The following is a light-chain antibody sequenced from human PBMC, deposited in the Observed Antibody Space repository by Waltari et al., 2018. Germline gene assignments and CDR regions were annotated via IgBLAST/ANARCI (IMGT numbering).Light chain of an antibody. CDR1: SSDVGGYKY. V-gene: IGLV2-14*03. J-gene: IGLJ1*01. CDR3: SSYTSSTIPV. CDR2: DVN. Sequence: QSALTQPASVSGSPGQSITISCTGTSSDVGGYKYVSWYQQHPDKAPKLMLYDVNNLPSGVSNRFSGSKSGNTTSLTISSLQAEDEADYYCSSYTSSTIPVFGTGTKVTVL.